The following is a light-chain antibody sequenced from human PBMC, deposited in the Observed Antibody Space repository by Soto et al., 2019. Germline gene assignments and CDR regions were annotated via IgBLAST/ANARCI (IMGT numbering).Light chain of an antibody. Sequence: IQMTPSPSTLSASVGDRVIITCRASQSISGWLAWYQQKPGKAPNLLIYDVSSLESGVPSRFSGSGSGTEFTLTISSLQPDDFATYYCQQYNSYSWTFGQGTKVDIK. V-gene: IGKV1-5*01. CDR2: DVS. CDR1: QSISGW. J-gene: IGKJ1*01. CDR3: QQYNSYSWT.